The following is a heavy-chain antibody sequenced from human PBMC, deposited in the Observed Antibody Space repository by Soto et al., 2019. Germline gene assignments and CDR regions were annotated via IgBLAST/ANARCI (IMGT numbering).Heavy chain of an antibody. CDR2: IYYSGST. V-gene: IGHV4-59*01. Sequence: SEALSLTCTVSGGSICSYYWCWIRQPQGKGLEWIGYIYYSGSTNYNPSLKSRVTISVDTSKNQFSLKLSSVTAADTAVYYCARVWGGAFDIWGQGTMVTVSS. D-gene: IGHD3-10*01. CDR1: GGSICSYY. CDR3: ARVWGGAFDI. J-gene: IGHJ3*02.